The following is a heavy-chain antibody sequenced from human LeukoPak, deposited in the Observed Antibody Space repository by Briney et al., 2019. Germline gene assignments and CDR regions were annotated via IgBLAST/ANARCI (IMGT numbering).Heavy chain of an antibody. V-gene: IGHV5-51*01. CDR3: ARTNFGHSDAFDI. CDR1: GYSFTSYW. J-gene: IGHJ3*02. CDR2: IYPGDSDT. Sequence: GESLKISCKGSGYSFTSYWIGWVRQMPGKGLEWMGIIYPGDSDTRYGPSFQGQVTISADKSISTAYLQWSSLKASDTAMYYCARTNFGHSDAFDIWGQGTMVTVSS. D-gene: IGHD3-10*01.